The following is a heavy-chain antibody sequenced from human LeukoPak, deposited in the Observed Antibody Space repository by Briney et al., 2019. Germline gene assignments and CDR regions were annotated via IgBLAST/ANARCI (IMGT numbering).Heavy chain of an antibody. CDR1: GGSISSYY. CDR2: IYYSGST. CDR3: ARTTEGGYTYDYFYYYYMDV. J-gene: IGHJ6*03. Sequence: SETLSLTCTVSGGSISSYYWSWIRQPPGKGLEWIGYIYYSGSTNYNPSPKSRVTISVDTSKNQFSLKLSSVTAADTAVYYCARTTEGGYTYDYFYYYYMDVWGKGTTVTISS. D-gene: IGHD5-18*01. V-gene: IGHV4-59*01.